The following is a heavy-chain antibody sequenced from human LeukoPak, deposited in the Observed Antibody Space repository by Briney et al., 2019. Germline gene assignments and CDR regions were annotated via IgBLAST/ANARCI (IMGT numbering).Heavy chain of an antibody. J-gene: IGHJ1*01. Sequence: SQTLSLTCSVSGDSIRSGSFHWNWIRQPAGKGLEWIGRIYITGSTDYNPSLKNRVTMSVDTSNNQFSLKLTSVTAADTAGYYCAKSWGYAANSLHIQHWGQGARVIVSA. V-gene: IGHV4-61*02. CDR1: GDSIRSGSFH. CDR2: IYITGST. CDR3: AKSWGYAANSLHIQH. D-gene: IGHD4-23*01.